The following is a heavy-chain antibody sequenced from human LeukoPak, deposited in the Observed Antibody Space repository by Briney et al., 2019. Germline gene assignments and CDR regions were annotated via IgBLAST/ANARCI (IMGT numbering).Heavy chain of an antibody. CDR2: INCKSGAT. Sequence: ASVKVSCKASGYTFTDYYIHWVRQAPGQGLEWMGWINCKSGATSYAQKFRGRVTMTKDRPIKTAYMELSRLKSDDPAVYYCASQPLDYYETLDAFDIWGQGTVVTVSS. V-gene: IGHV1-2*02. D-gene: IGHD3-22*01. CDR3: ASQPLDYYETLDAFDI. J-gene: IGHJ3*02. CDR1: GYTFTDYY.